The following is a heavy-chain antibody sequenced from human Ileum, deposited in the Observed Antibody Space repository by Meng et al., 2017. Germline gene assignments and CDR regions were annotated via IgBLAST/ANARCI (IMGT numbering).Heavy chain of an antibody. J-gene: IGHJ4*02. V-gene: IGHV2-5*02. D-gene: IGHD6-13*01. CDR1: GFSLSTSGVR. Sequence: QITLKESGPTLVKHTQTLPLTCPFSGFSLSTSGVRVGWIRQPPGKALEWLALIYWDDDKRYSPSLKSRLNITTDTSKNQVVLTMTNLDPVDTATYYCAHRGEQHDYWGQGTLVTVSS. CDR3: AHRGEQHDY. CDR2: IYWDDDK.